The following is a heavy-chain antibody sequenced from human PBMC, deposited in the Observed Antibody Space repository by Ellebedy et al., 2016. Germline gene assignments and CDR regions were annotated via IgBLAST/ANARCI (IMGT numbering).Heavy chain of an antibody. CDR3: VKDLNYDILTGFSY. CDR2: ISYDGTYT. V-gene: IGHV3-30*18. Sequence: GGSLRLSXVASGFPFFSYGMHWVRQAPGKGLAWVALISYDGTYTHYGSSLKGRFTISRDNSKNTLYLQMNSLRPEDTAVYYCVKDLNYDILTGFSYWGQGIQVTVSS. D-gene: IGHD3-9*01. CDR1: GFPFFSYG. J-gene: IGHJ4*02.